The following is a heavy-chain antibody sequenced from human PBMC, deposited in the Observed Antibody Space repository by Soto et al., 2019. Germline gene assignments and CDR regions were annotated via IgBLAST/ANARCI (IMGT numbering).Heavy chain of an antibody. CDR1: GYNFTSYA. V-gene: IGHV1-3*01. CDR3: ARFGIQLWSQFDY. CDR2: INAGNGNT. J-gene: IGHJ4*02. D-gene: IGHD5-18*01. Sequence: ASVKVSCKASGYNFTSYAMHWVRQAPGQRLEWMGWINAGNGNTKYSQKFQGRVTTTRDTSASTAYMELSSLRSEDTAVYYCARFGIQLWSQFDYWGQGTLVTVSS.